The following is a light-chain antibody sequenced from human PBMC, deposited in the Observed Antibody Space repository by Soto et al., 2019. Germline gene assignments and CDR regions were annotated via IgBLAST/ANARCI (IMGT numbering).Light chain of an antibody. V-gene: IGLV2-14*01. CDR1: GSDIATFNY. CDR2: QVT. Sequence: QSVLAQPASMSGSPGRSITISCTGSGSDIATFNYVSWYQQYPGKAPKLLIYQVTSRASGVSHRFSGSKSGNTAALTISGLQPEDEAEYYCNSYSSTSFYVFGTGTKSPS. CDR3: NSYSSTSFYV. J-gene: IGLJ1*01.